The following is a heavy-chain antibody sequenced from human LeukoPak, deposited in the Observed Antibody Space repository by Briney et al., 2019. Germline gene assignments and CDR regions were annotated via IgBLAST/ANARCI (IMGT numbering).Heavy chain of an antibody. CDR1: GGSLSSYY. D-gene: IGHD2-2*01. Sequence: SETLSLTCTVSGGSLSSYYWSWIRQPAGKGLEWIGRIYTSGSTNYNPSLKSRVTISVDTSKNQFSLNLTSVTAADTAVYYCARDPVPVIGIHFDPWGQGTLVTVSS. CDR3: ARDPVPVIGIHFDP. CDR2: IYTSGST. V-gene: IGHV4-4*07. J-gene: IGHJ5*02.